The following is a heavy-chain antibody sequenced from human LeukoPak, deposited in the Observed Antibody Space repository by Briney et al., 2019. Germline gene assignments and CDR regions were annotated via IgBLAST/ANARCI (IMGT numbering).Heavy chain of an antibody. Sequence: ASVKVSCKASGYTFTSYYMHWVRQAPGQGLEWMGIINPSGGSTSYAQKFQGRVTMTRDTSTSTVYMELSSLRSEDKAVYYCARLGPPRTYYYDNSGYYLGNYFDYWGQGTLVTVSS. V-gene: IGHV1-46*01. J-gene: IGHJ4*02. CDR1: GYTFTSYY. D-gene: IGHD3-22*01. CDR3: ARLGPPRTYYYDNSGYYLGNYFDY. CDR2: INPSGGST.